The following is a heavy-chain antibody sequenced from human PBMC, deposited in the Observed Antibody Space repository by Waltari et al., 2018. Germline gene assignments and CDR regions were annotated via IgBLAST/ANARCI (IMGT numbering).Heavy chain of an antibody. CDR1: GFTFSRYS. J-gene: IGHJ4*02. Sequence: EVQLVESGGGLVKPGGSLRLSCAASGFTFSRYSMNWVRQAPGKGLEWVSSISSSSSYIYYADSVKGRFTISRDNAKNSLYLQMNSLRAEDTAVYYCARVDSSGYHGFDYWGQGTLVTVSS. CDR2: ISSSSSYI. CDR3: ARVDSSGYHGFDY. V-gene: IGHV3-21*01. D-gene: IGHD3-22*01.